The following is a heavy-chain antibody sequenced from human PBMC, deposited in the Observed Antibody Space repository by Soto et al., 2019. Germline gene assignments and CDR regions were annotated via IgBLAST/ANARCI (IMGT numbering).Heavy chain of an antibody. D-gene: IGHD3-10*01. V-gene: IGHV1-69*01. CDR1: GDTFKNCV. CDR3: AAELGFGKLSVV. CDR2: IIPLFGTT. Sequence: QVQVVQSGVEVRRPGSSVKVSCKASGDTFKNCVISWVRQAPGQGLEWVGGIIPLFGTTDFAQRFQGRLTITTDESTTTAYMELSRLRSGDTATYYCAAELGFGKLSVVWGQGTTVIVSS. J-gene: IGHJ6*02.